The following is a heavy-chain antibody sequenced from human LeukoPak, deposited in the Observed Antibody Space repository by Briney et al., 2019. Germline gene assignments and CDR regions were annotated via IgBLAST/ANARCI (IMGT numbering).Heavy chain of an antibody. V-gene: IGHV1-2*02. J-gene: IGHJ6*03. Sequence: GASVKVSCKASGYTFTGYYMHWVRQAPGQGLEWMVWINSDSGGTNYAQKFQGRVTMTRDTSISTAYMELSSLRSDDTAVYYCSRGADYYGSGSYVYYYYYMDVWGKGTTVTISS. CDR2: INSDSGGT. CDR3: SRGADYYGSGSYVYYYYYMDV. D-gene: IGHD3-10*01. CDR1: GYTFTGYY.